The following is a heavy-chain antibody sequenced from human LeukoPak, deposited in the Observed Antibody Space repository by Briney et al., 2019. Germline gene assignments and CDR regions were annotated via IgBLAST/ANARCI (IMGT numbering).Heavy chain of an antibody. CDR1: GFTFSTNK. J-gene: IGHJ4*02. D-gene: IGHD5-12*01. CDR3: AKGNSGYNSGYYYHFFDY. Sequence: GGSLRLSCAAPGFTFSTNKMSWVRQAPGKGLEWVSVIYSGGSPYYADSVKGRFTISRDNSKNTLYLQMNSLRAEDTAVYYCAKGNSGYNSGYYYHFFDYWGQGTLVTVSS. CDR2: IYSGGSP. V-gene: IGHV3-53*01.